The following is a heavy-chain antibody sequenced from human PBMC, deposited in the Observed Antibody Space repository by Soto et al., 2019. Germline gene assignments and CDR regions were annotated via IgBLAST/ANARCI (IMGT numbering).Heavy chain of an antibody. CDR2: ISSSGGPT. CDR1: GFTFSDYY. Sequence: PGGSLRLSCAASGFTFSDYYMSWIRQAPGKGLEWVSYISSSGGPTYYADSVKGRFTISRDNSKNTLYLQINSLRVEDTAVYYCARVINPWAFDIWGQGTMVTVSS. CDR3: ARVINPWAFDI. J-gene: IGHJ3*02. V-gene: IGHV3-11*01.